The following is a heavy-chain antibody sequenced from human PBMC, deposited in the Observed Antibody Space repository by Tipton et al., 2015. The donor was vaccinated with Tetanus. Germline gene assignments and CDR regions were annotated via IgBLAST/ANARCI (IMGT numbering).Heavy chain of an antibody. CDR2: IYYSGST. D-gene: IGHD6-6*01. CDR1: GDSLSNGDYY. CDR3: ARDQGGGRVVRLNWFGP. J-gene: IGHJ5*02. Sequence: TLSLTCTVSGDSLSNGDYYWSWIRQPPGKGLESIGYIYYSGSTYYNPSFKSRVTMSVDTYKNQFSLKLRSVTAADTAIYYCARDQGGGRVVRLNWFGPWGQGTLVPVSS. V-gene: IGHV4-30-4*01.